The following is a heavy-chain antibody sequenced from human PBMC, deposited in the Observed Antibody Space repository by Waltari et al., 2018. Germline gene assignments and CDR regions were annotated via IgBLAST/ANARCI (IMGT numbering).Heavy chain of an antibody. Sequence: EVQLVESGGGVSQPGGSLRLSCAASGFPISDYLIHWVRQAPGQGLEWVSRINADGSSRTYADSVKGRCTISRDTAKNMVYLQMSSLRVEDTAVYYCARDPVGTFDFWGQGTLVTVSS. D-gene: IGHD1-26*01. CDR1: GFPISDYL. CDR2: INADGSSR. V-gene: IGHV3-74*01. J-gene: IGHJ4*02. CDR3: ARDPVGTFDF.